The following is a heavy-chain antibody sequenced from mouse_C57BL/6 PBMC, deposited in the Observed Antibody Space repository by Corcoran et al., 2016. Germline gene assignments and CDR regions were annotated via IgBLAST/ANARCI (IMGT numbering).Heavy chain of an antibody. CDR2: INPNNGGT. Sequence: EVQLQQSGPELVKPGASVKIPCKASGYTFTDYNMDWVKQSHGKSLEWIGDINPNNGGTIYNQKFKGKATLTVDKSSSTAYMELRSLTSEDTAVYYWARLVTTVVEYYYARDYWGQGTSVTVSS. D-gene: IGHD1-1*01. CDR1: GYTFTDYN. CDR3: ARLVTTVVEYYYARDY. V-gene: IGHV1-18*01. J-gene: IGHJ4*01.